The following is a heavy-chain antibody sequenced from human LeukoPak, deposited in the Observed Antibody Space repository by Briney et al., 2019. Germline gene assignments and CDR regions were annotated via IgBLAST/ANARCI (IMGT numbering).Heavy chain of an antibody. J-gene: IGHJ3*02. CDR1: GGSISSGGYS. CDR2: IYHSGST. V-gene: IGHV4-30-2*01. Sequence: TSETLSLTCAVSGGSISSGGYSWSWIRQPPGKGLEWIGYIYHSGSTYYNPSLKSRVTISVDRSKNQFSLKLSSVTAADTAVYYCARGEAFDIWGQGTMVTVSS. CDR3: ARGEAFDI.